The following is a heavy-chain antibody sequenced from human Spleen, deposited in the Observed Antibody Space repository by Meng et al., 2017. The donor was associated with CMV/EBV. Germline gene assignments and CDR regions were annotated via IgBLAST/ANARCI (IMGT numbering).Heavy chain of an antibody. CDR3: ARVTVTTPYYYYGMDV. Sequence: ASVKVSCKASGYTFTSYGISWVRQAPGQGLEWMGWISAYNGNTNYAQKLQGRVTMTTDTSTSTAYMELRSLRSDDTAVYYCARVTVTTPYYYYGMDVWGQGTTVTVSS. CDR1: GYTFTSYG. CDR2: ISAYNGNT. J-gene: IGHJ6*02. V-gene: IGHV1-18*01. D-gene: IGHD4-11*01.